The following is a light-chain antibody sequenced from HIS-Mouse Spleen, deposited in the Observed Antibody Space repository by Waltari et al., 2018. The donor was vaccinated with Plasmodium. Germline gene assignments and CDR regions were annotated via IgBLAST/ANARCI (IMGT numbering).Light chain of an antibody. J-gene: IGKJ1*01. V-gene: IGKV1-5*03. CDR1: QSISSW. Sequence: DIQMTQSPSTLSASVGDRVTITCRASQSISSWLAWYQQKPGKAPKLLIYKASSLESGVPSRVSGSGSGTEFTLTISSRQPDDFATYYCQQYNSYWTFGQGTKVEIK. CDR3: QQYNSYWT. CDR2: KAS.